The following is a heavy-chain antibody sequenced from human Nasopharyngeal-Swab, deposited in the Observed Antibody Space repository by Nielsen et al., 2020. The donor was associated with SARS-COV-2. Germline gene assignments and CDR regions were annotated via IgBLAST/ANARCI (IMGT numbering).Heavy chain of an antibody. J-gene: IGHJ4*02. CDR2: IWYDGSNK. D-gene: IGHD4-11*01. Sequence: GESLKISCAASGFTFRSYAICWVRQAPGKGLEWVAVIWYDGSNKYYADSVKGRFTISRDNSKNTLYLQMNSLRAEDTAVYYCARENNYADEYYFDYWGQGTLVTVSS. CDR3: ARENNYADEYYFDY. V-gene: IGHV3-33*08. CDR1: GFTFRSYA.